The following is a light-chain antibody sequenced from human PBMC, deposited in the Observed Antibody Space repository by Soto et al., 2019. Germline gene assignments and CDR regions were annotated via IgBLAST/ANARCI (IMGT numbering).Light chain of an antibody. CDR2: AAS. CDR3: LQDYGDSWT. Sequence: TQMTQSPLSLSASVGEKIIITCRASRDVGSDVSWYQQKPGLAPKLVIYAASNLYTGVPSRFSGRRSGTEFTLTISSLQPEDFASYYCLQDYGDSWTFGQGTKVDIK. J-gene: IGKJ1*01. V-gene: IGKV1-6*01. CDR1: RDVGSD.